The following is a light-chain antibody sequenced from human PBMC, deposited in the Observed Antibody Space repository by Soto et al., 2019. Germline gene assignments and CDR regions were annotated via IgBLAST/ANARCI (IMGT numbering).Light chain of an antibody. J-gene: IGLJ2*01. CDR1: SSNIGAGYD. CDR2: GNS. CDR3: QSYDSILSANVV. V-gene: IGLV1-40*01. Sequence: QSVLTQPPSVSGAPGQRVTISCTGSSSNIGAGYDVHWYQQLPGTAPKLLIYGNSNRPSGVPDRFSGSKSGTSASLAITGLQAEDEADYYGQSYDSILSANVVFGGGTKLTVL.